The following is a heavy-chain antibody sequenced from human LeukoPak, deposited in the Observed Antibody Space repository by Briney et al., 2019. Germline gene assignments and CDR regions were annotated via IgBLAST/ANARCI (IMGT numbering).Heavy chain of an antibody. V-gene: IGHV3-74*01. CDR2: INSDGRST. J-gene: IGHJ5*02. CDR1: GFTFSSYW. Sequence: GGSLRLSCAASGFTFSSYWMHWVRQAPGKGLVWVSRINSDGRSTSYADSVKGRLTISRDNAKNTLYLQMNSLRAEDTAVYYCTRDLDPHLVVVTALNWFDPWGQGTLVTVSS. CDR3: TRDLDPHLVVVTALNWFDP. D-gene: IGHD2-21*02.